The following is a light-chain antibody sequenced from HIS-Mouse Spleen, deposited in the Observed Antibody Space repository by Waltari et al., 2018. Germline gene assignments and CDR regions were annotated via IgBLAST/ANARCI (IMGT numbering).Light chain of an antibody. CDR1: SSDVGGYNY. Sequence: QSALTQPASVSGSPGQSITLSCPGTSSDVGGYNYFSWYQQNPGKAPKLMIYEVSNRPSGVSNRFSGSKSGNTASLTISGLQAEDEADYYCSSYTSSSTLVFGGGTKLTVL. CDR2: EVS. V-gene: IGLV2-14*01. J-gene: IGLJ2*01. CDR3: SSYTSSSTLV.